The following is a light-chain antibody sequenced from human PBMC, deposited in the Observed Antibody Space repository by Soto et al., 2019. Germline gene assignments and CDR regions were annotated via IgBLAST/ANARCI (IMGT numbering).Light chain of an antibody. CDR3: QQRSDWPPT. CDR2: GAS. Sequence: PGERVNLSCRASQSVSSSYLTWYQQKPGQAPRLLIYGASNRATGIPDRFSGSGSGTDFTLTISSLDPEDFAVYYCQQRSDWPPTFGQGTKVDIK. J-gene: IGKJ1*01. CDR1: QSVSSSY. V-gene: IGKV3D-20*02.